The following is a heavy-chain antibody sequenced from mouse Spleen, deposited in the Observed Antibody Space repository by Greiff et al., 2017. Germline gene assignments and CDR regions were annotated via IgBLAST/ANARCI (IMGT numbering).Heavy chain of an antibody. CDR2: INPSSGYT. Sequence: VQLQQSGAELVRPGASVKMSCKASGYTFTSYTMHWVKQRPGQGLEWIGYINPSSGYTKYNQKFKDKATMTADKSSSTAYMQLGSLTSEDSAVYKCAGSDDWGEGTTVTVSS. CDR1: GYTFTSYT. V-gene: IGHV1-4*01. CDR3: AGSDD. J-gene: IGHJ1*01.